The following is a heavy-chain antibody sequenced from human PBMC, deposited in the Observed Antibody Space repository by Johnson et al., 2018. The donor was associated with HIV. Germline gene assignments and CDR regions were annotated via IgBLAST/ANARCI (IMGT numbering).Heavy chain of an antibody. V-gene: IGHV3-7*01. CDR1: GFTFSSYW. CDR3: AREQWQQLVPDAFDI. CDR2: IKQDGREK. Sequence: VQLVESGGGLVQPGGSLRLSCAASGFTFSSYWMSWVRQAPGKGLEWVANIKQDGREKYYVDSVKGRFTISRDNAKNSLYLQMNSLRAEDTAVYYCAREQWQQLVPDAFDIWGQGTMVTVSS. J-gene: IGHJ3*02. D-gene: IGHD6-13*01.